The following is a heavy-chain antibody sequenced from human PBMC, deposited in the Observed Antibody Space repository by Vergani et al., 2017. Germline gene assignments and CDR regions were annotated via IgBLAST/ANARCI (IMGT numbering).Heavy chain of an antibody. CDR2: IIPIFGTA. Sequence: QVQLVQSGAEVKKPGSSVTVSCKASGGTFSSYAISWVRQAPGQGLEWMGGIIPIFGTANYAQKFQGRVTITADESTSKAYMELSSLRSEDTAVYYCARGMIRGVIMIMDYGMDVWGQGTTVTVSS. CDR3: ARGMIRGVIMIMDYGMDV. CDR1: GGTFSSYA. V-gene: IGHV1-69*12. D-gene: IGHD3-10*01. J-gene: IGHJ6*02.